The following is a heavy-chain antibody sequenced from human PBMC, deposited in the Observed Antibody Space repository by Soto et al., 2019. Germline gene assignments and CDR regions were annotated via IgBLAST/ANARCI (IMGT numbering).Heavy chain of an antibody. CDR3: AKDTTIFGVVTTGWMDY. V-gene: IGHV3-23*01. J-gene: IGHJ4*02. CDR2: ISGSGGST. D-gene: IGHD3-3*01. CDR1: GFTFSSYA. Sequence: GGSLRLSCAASGFTFSSYAMSWVRQAPGKGLEWVSAISGSGGSTYYADSVKGRFTISRDNSKNTLYLQMNSLRAEDTAVYYCAKDTTIFGVVTTGWMDYWGQGTLVTVSS.